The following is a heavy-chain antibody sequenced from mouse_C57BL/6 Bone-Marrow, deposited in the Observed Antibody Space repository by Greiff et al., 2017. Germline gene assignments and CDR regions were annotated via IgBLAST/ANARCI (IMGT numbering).Heavy chain of an antibody. D-gene: IGHD1-1*02. CDR2: IHPNSGST. Sequence: QVQLQQPGAELVKPGASVKLSCKASGYTFTSYWMHWVKQRPGQGLEWIGMIHPNSGSTNYNEKFKSKATLTVDKSSSTAYMQLSSLTSEDSAVYYCAREGGMVVATDYWGQGTTLTVSS. CDR3: AREGGMVVATDY. CDR1: GYTFTSYW. J-gene: IGHJ2*01. V-gene: IGHV1-64*01.